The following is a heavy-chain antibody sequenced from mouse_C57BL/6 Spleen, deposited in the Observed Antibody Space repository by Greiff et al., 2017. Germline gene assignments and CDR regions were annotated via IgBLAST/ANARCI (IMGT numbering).Heavy chain of an antibody. CDR3: ARKASMVTTGAMDD. D-gene: IGHD2-2*01. J-gene: IGHJ4*01. V-gene: IGHV1-18*01. Sequence: EVQLQQSGPELVKPGASVKIPCKASGYTFTDYNMDWVKQSHGKSLEWIGDITPNNGGTIYNQKFKGKATLTVDKSSSTAYMELRSLTSADAAVYYCARKASMVTTGAMDDWGQGTSVTVSS. CDR2: ITPNNGGT. CDR1: GYTFTDYN.